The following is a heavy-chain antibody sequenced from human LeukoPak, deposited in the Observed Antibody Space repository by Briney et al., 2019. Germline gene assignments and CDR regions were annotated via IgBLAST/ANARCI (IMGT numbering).Heavy chain of an antibody. V-gene: IGHV3-9*01. Sequence: PGGSLRLSCAASGFTFDDYAMHWVRHAPGKGLEWVSGISWNSGSIGYADSVKGRFTISRDNTKNSLYLQMNSLRAEDTAVYYCAREPNYDKRGNAFDIWGQGTMVTVSS. D-gene: IGHD3-9*01. CDR2: ISWNSGSI. J-gene: IGHJ3*02. CDR1: GFTFDDYA. CDR3: AREPNYDKRGNAFDI.